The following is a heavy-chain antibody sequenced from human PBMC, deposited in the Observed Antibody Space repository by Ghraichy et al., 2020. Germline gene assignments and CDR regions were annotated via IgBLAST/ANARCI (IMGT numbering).Heavy chain of an antibody. CDR3: ARLRPTGERGRGYFDL. D-gene: IGHD7-27*01. CDR2: IDYRGIT. CDR1: GFTINSGNY. Sequence: SETLSLTCGVSGFTINSGNYLGWMRQPPGKGLEYIGSIDYRGITYYTPSLESRITIYRGTSTDHFSLTRRSVTAADTAMYYCARLRPTGERGRGYFDLWGRGSLVTVSS. V-gene: IGHV4-38-2*01. J-gene: IGHJ2*01.